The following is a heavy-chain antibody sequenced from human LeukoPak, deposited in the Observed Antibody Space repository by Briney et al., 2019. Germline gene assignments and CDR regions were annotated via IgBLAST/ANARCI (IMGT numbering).Heavy chain of an antibody. CDR3: ARHRTRGYCSSTSCYGPSGWFDP. CDR2: IYTSGST. CDR1: GGSISSYY. D-gene: IGHD2-2*01. V-gene: IGHV4-4*07. J-gene: IGHJ5*02. Sequence: KPSETLSLTCTVSGGSISSYYWSWIRQPAGKGLEWIGRIYTSGSTNYNPSLKSRVTMSVDTSKNQFSLKLSSVTAADTAVYYCARHRTRGYCSSTSCYGPSGWFDPWGQGTLVTVSS.